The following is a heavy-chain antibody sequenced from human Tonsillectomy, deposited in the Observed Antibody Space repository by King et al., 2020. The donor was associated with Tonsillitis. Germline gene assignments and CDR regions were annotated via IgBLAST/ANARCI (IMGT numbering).Heavy chain of an antibody. V-gene: IGHV2-5*02. Sequence: ITLKESGPTLVKPTQTLTLTCTFSGFSLSTSGVGVGWIRQPPGKALEWLALIYWDDDTRYSPSLKSRLTITNDTSKNQVVLTMTNMDPVDTATYYCALTIVVVPAARVDAFDIWGQGTMVTVSS. D-gene: IGHD2-2*01. J-gene: IGHJ3*02. CDR2: IYWDDDT. CDR1: GFSLSTSGVG. CDR3: ALTIVVVPAARVDAFDI.